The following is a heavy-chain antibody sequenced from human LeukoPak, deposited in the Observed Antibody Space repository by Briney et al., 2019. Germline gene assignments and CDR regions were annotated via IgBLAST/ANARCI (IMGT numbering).Heavy chain of an antibody. CDR2: ISADNGNT. V-gene: IGHV1-18*01. D-gene: IGHD1-26*01. CDR1: GYTFTSHG. J-gene: IGHJ4*02. CDR3: ARDNPGGSYYYDY. Sequence: ASVKVSCKASGYTFTSHGISWVRQAPGQGLEWMGWISADNGNTNYAQNLQGRVTMTTDTSTSTAYMELRSLRSDDTAVYYCARDNPGGSYYYDYWGQGTLVTVSS.